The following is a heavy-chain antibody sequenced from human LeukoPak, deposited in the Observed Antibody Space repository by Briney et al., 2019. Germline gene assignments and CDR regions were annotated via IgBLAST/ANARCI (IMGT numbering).Heavy chain of an antibody. Sequence: GGSLRLSCAASGFTFSSYWMSWVRQAPGKGLEWVANIKQDGSEKYYVDSVKGRFTISRDNAKNSLYLQMNSLRAEDTAVYYCASLARVTTIYYYYYMDVWGKGTTVTVSS. V-gene: IGHV3-7*01. CDR3: ASLARVTTIYYYYYMDV. J-gene: IGHJ6*03. CDR2: IKQDGSEK. D-gene: IGHD5-18*01. CDR1: GFTFSSYW.